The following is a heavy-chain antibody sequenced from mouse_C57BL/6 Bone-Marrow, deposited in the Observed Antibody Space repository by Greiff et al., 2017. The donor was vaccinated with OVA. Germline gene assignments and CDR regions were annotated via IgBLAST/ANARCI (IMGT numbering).Heavy chain of an antibody. CDR1: GFTFSSYG. CDR3: ARPNYYGSSLAY. V-gene: IGHV5-6*01. J-gene: IGHJ3*01. CDR2: ISSGGSYT. D-gene: IGHD1-1*01. Sequence: EVMLVESGGDLVKPGGSLKLSCAASGFTFSSYGMSWVRQTPDKRLEWVATISSGGSYTYYPDSVKGRFTISRDNAKNTLYLQMSSLKSEDTAMYYCARPNYYGSSLAYWGQGTLVTVSA.